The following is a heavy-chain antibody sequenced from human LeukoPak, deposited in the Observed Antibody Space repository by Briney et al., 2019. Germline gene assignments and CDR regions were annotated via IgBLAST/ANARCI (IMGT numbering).Heavy chain of an antibody. CDR2: ISSSGSTI. CDR1: GFTFSDYY. V-gene: IGHV3-11*04. J-gene: IGHJ6*03. D-gene: IGHD3-22*01. CDR3: ARDQYYYDSSGHYYYYYYMDV. Sequence: GGSLRLSCAASGFTFSDYYMSWIRQAPGKGLEWVSYISSSGSTIYYADSVKGRFTISRDNAKNSLYLQMNSLRAEDTAVYYCARDQYYYDSSGHYYYYYYMDVWGKGTTVTVSS.